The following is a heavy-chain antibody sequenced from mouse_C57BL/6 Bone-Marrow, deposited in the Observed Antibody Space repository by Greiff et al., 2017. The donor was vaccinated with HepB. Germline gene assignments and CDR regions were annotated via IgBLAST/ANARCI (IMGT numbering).Heavy chain of an antibody. J-gene: IGHJ3*01. V-gene: IGHV1-62-2*01. CDR1: GYTFTEYT. CDR3: ARYEDIYYYGSFFAY. D-gene: IGHD1-1*01. CDR2: FYPGSGSI. Sequence: VKLVESGAELVKPGASVKLSCKASGYTFTEYTIHWVKQRSGQGLEWIGWFYPGSGSIKYNEKFKDKATLTADKSSSTVYMELSRLTSEDSAVYFCARYEDIYYYGSFFAYWGQGTLVTVSA.